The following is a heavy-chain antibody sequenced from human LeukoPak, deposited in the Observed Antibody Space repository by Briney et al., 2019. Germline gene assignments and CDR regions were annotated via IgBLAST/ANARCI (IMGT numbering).Heavy chain of an antibody. Sequence: ASVKVSCKASGYTFTSYGISWVRQAPGQGLEWMGWISAYNGNTNYAQKLQGRVTMTTDTSTSTAYMGLRSLRSDDTAVYYCAREGVHDFWSGYYLYDWGQGTLVTVSS. CDR3: AREGVHDFWSGYYLYD. CDR2: ISAYNGNT. D-gene: IGHD3-3*01. CDR1: GYTFTSYG. V-gene: IGHV1-18*01. J-gene: IGHJ4*02.